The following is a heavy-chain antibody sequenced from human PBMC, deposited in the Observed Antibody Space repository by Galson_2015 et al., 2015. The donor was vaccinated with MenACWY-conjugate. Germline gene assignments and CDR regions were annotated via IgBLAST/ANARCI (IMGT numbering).Heavy chain of an antibody. CDR2: ISSSSSTI. V-gene: IGHV3-48*04. D-gene: IGHD5-12*01. Sequence: SLRLSCAASGFTFSISSMNWVRQAPGKGLEWVSHISSSSSTIHYADSVKGRFTISRDNAKNSLYLQMNSLRAEDTAVYYCAGDIVTTIYGEDYWGQGTLVTVSS. J-gene: IGHJ4*02. CDR3: AGDIVTTIYGEDY. CDR1: GFTFSISS.